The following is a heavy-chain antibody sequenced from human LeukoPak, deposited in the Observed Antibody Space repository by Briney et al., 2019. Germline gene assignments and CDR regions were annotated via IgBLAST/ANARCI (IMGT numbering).Heavy chain of an antibody. Sequence: PSQTLSLTCTVSGGSISSGGYYWSWIRQHPGKGLEWIGYIYYSGSTYYNPSLKSRVTISVDTSKNQFSLKLSSVTAADTAVYCCARGPITIFGPGIYNWFDPWGQGTLVTVSS. J-gene: IGHJ5*02. V-gene: IGHV4-31*03. CDR3: ARGPITIFGPGIYNWFDP. CDR1: GGSISSGGYY. D-gene: IGHD3-3*01. CDR2: IYYSGST.